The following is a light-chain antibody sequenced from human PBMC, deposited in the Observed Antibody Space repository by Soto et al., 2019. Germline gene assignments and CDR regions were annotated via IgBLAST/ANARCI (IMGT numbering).Light chain of an antibody. J-gene: IGKJ3*01. V-gene: IGKV1-6*01. CDR3: LQDYNYPIT. CDR1: QGNRND. CDR2: PAS. Sequence: AIQMTQSPSSLSASVGDRVTITCRASQGNRNDLGWYQQKPGKAPKLLIYPASNLQSGVPSRFSGSGSGTDFSLTTSSLQPEDFATYYCLQDYNYPITFGPGTKVDIK.